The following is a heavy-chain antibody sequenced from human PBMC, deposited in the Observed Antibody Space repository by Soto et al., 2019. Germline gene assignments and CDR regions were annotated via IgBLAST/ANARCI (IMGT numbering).Heavy chain of an antibody. D-gene: IGHD1-26*01. V-gene: IGHV1-8*01. CDR1: GYTFTSYD. J-gene: IGHJ5*02. Sequence: QVQLVQSGTEVKKPGASVKVSCTASGYTFTSYDINWVRQATGQGLEWMGWMNPNSGNTDYAQNFQGRVTMTRNTSISTAYMELSSLRSEDTAVYYCARERSGSYSNWFDPWGQGTLVTVSS. CDR2: MNPNSGNT. CDR3: ARERSGSYSNWFDP.